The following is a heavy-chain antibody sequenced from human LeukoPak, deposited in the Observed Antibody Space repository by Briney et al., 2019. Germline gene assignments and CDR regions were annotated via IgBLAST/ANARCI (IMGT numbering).Heavy chain of an antibody. D-gene: IGHD6-13*01. CDR2: IDYSDSGST. J-gene: IGHJ4*02. CDR1: GGSISSSSYS. V-gene: IGHV4-39*01. CDR3: ARQGGYSSSWYGALDY. Sequence: SETLSLTCTASGGSISSSSYSWGWIRQPPGRGLEWIGSIDYSDSGSTYYNSPLKSRVTISVDTSKNQFSLNLTFVTAADTAVYYCARQGGYSSSWYGALDYWGQGTLVTVSS.